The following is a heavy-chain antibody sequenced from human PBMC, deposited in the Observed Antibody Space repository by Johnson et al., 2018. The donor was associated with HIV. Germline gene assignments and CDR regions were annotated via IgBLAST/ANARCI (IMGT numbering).Heavy chain of an antibody. D-gene: IGHD1-14*01. Sequence: VQLVESGGGVVQPGRSLRLSCAASGFTFTNAWMSWLRQAPGKGLEWIGRIKSKTDGGTIEYAAPVKGRFTISRDDSKNTLYLQMNSLRAEDTAVYYCAKPPFYAFDIWGQGTMVTVSS. CDR2: IKSKTDGGTI. CDR1: GFTFTNAW. J-gene: IGHJ3*02. CDR3: AKPPFYAFDI. V-gene: IGHV3-15*01.